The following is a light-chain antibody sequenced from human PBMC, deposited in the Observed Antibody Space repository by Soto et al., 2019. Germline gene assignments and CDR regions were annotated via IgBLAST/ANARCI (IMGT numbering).Light chain of an antibody. CDR1: QSGSSSTY. CDR2: GPS. J-gene: IGKJ2*01. CDR3: HQYGSYSSYT. Sequence: EIVLTQSPATLSLSPGERATLSCRASQSGSSSTYLAWYQQKPGQAPRLLIYGPSSRASGIPDRFCGSGAGTACTLPSSRLEPEVLGVYYCHQYGSYSSYTFGQGTKVESK. V-gene: IGKV3-20*01.